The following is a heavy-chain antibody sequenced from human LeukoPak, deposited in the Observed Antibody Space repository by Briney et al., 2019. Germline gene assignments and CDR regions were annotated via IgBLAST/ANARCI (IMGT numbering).Heavy chain of an antibody. V-gene: IGHV1-18*01. CDR2: ISTYNGNT. D-gene: IGHD5-18*01. Sequence: ASVKVSCKASGYTFTNYGISWVRQAPGQGPEWMGWISTYNGNTNYAQKFQGRVTITADESTSTAYMELSSLRSEDTAVYYCASGYSYGYGYYYYYMDVWGKGTTVTISS. CDR1: GYTFTNYG. J-gene: IGHJ6*03. CDR3: ASGYSYGYGYYYYYMDV.